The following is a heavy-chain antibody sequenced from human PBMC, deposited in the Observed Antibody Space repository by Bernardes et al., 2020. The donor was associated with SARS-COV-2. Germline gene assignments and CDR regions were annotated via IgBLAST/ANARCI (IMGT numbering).Heavy chain of an antibody. Sequence: ASVKVSCKASGYTFTGYYMHWVRQAPGQGLEWMGWINPNSGGTNYAQKFQGRVTMTRDTSISTAYMELSRLRSDDTAVYYCARRYCSSTSCYSRFAFDIWGQGTMVTVSS. CDR1: GYTFTGYY. D-gene: IGHD2-2*01. V-gene: IGHV1-2*02. CDR2: INPNSGGT. CDR3: ARRYCSSTSCYSRFAFDI. J-gene: IGHJ3*02.